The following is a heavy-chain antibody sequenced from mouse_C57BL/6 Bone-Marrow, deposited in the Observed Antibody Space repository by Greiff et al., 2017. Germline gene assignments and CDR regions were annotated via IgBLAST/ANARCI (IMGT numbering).Heavy chain of an antibody. CDR3: ARDGITTVVATDY. CDR1: GYAFSSSW. J-gene: IGHJ2*01. Sequence: QVQLQQSGPELVKPGASVQISCKASGYAFSSSWMNWVKQRPGKGLEWIGRIYPGDGDTTYNGKFKGKATLTAAKSASTAYMQLSSLTSEDSAVYFGARDGITTVVATDYWGQGTTLTVSS. V-gene: IGHV1-82*01. CDR2: IYPGDGDT. D-gene: IGHD1-1*01.